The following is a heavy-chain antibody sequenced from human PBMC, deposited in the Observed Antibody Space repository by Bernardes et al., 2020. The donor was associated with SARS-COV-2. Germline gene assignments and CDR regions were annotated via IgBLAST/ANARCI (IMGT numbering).Heavy chain of an antibody. D-gene: IGHD3-16*02. CDR1: GGSISNYH. CDR3: ARDSLVGYCDY. Sequence: SETLSLTCTVSGGSISNYHWSWVRQPPGKGLDLIGYIYYSGSTNYNPSLKSRVTISLDTSKKQFSLKLSSVTAADTAVYYCARDSLVGYCDYWGQGTLVTVSS. J-gene: IGHJ4*02. CDR2: IYYSGST. V-gene: IGHV4-59*01.